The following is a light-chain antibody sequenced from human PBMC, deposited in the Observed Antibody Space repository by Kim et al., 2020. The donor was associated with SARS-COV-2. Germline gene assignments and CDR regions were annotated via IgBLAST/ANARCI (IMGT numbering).Light chain of an antibody. CDR2: DAS. CDR3: QQRGDWPLT. Sequence: LSPGESATLSCRASQSIGTFLAWYQQRPGQAPRLLIYDASDRATGIPARFSGSGSGTDFTLTITSLEPEDFAVYYCQQRGDWPLTFGGGTKVDIK. V-gene: IGKV3-11*01. J-gene: IGKJ4*01. CDR1: QSIGTF.